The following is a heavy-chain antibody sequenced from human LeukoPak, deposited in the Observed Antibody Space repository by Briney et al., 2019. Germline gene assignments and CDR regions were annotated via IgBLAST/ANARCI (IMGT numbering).Heavy chain of an antibody. CDR2: MNPNSGNT. CDR1: GYTFTSYD. V-gene: IGHV1-8*01. CDR3: ARRVGYYDSSGYYRFGY. J-gene: IGHJ4*02. D-gene: IGHD3-22*01. Sequence: ASVKVSCKASGYTFTSYDINWVRQATGQGLEWMGWMNPNSGNTGYAQKFQGRVTMTRNTSISTAYVELSSLRSEDTAVYYCARRVGYYDSSGYYRFGYWGQGTLVTVSS.